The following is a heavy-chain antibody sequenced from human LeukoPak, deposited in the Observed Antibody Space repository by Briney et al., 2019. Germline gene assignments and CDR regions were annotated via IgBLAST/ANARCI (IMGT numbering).Heavy chain of an antibody. Sequence: PSGTLSLTCAVSGASICSYFWRWIRQPPGKGLEWIGYIYYSGSPNYSPSLKSRVTISVDTSKNQFSLKLSSVTAADTATCYCARLMYYSDSGSYGMDVWGQGTTVTVSS. CDR2: IYYSGSP. V-gene: IGHV4-59*08. CDR1: GASICSYF. CDR3: ARLMYYSDSGSYGMDV. D-gene: IGHD3-10*01. J-gene: IGHJ6*02.